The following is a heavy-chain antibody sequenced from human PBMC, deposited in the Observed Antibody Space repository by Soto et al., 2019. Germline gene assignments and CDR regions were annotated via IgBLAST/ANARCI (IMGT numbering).Heavy chain of an antibody. J-gene: IGHJ5*02. V-gene: IGHV1-46*04. D-gene: IGHD2-15*01. CDR3: ARKRPYCSGGSCYSSGWFDP. Sequence: QVQLVQSGAEVKKPGASVKVSCKASGYTFTSYYMHWVRQAPGQGLEWMGIINPSGGSTSYAQKLQGRVTMTRDTSTSTVYMELSSLRSEDTDVYYCARKRPYCSGGSCYSSGWFDPWGQGTLVTVSS. CDR1: GYTFTSYY. CDR2: INPSGGST.